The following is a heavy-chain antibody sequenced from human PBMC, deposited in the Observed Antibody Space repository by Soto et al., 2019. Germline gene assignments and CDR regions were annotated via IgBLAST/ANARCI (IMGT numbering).Heavy chain of an antibody. Sequence: PSEALSLTCTVSGGSLSSNVYYWGCIRQPPGKGLEWIGNIHYSGSTYYDSSLQRRVTVSLDTSKNQFSLKLSSVTATDTAVYYCASQHYYDSSGYYVVYCGQGTLVTVSS. CDR3: ASQHYYDSSGYYVVY. CDR2: IHYSGST. V-gene: IGHV4-39*01. D-gene: IGHD3-22*01. J-gene: IGHJ4*02. CDR1: GGSLSSNVYY.